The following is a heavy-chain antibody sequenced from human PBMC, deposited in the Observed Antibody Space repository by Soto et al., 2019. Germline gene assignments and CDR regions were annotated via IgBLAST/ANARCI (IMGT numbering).Heavy chain of an antibody. CDR2: ISAYNGNT. Sequence: QVQLVQSGAEVKKPGASVKVSCKASGYTFTSYGISWVRQAPGQGLEWMGWISAYNGNTNYAQKLQGRVTMTTDTSTSTAYMELRSRRSDDTAVYYCARVYCSSTSCYGDDAFDIWGQGTMVTVSS. V-gene: IGHV1-18*01. J-gene: IGHJ3*02. D-gene: IGHD2-2*01. CDR3: ARVYCSSTSCYGDDAFDI. CDR1: GYTFTSYG.